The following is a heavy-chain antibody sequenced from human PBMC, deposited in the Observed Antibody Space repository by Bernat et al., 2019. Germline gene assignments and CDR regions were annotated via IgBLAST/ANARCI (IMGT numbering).Heavy chain of an antibody. CDR2: IYHSGST. CDR1: GGSISSSNW. J-gene: IGHJ5*02. V-gene: IGHV4-4*02. D-gene: IGHD4-17*01. Sequence: QVQLQESGPGLVKPSGTLSLTCAVSGGSISSSNWWSWVRQAPGKGLEWIGEIYHSGSTNYNASLKSRVTISVDKSKNQFSLKLGSVTAADTAVYYCARKDYGDYGLFDPWGQGTLVTVSS. CDR3: ARKDYGDYGLFDP.